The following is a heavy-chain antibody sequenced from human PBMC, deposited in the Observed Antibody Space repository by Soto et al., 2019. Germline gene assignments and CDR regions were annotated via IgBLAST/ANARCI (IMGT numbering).Heavy chain of an antibody. Sequence: EVQLVESGGGLVQPGGSLRLSCAASGFTFSNYCMHWVRQAPGTGLVWVSRINSDGTRTNYADSVKGRFTISRDNAENTLYLQMNSLTAEDTAVYYCARVAVGYYYMDVWGKGTTVTVSS. CDR3: ARVAVGYYYMDV. J-gene: IGHJ6*03. CDR2: INSDGTRT. CDR1: GFTFSNYC. V-gene: IGHV3-74*01.